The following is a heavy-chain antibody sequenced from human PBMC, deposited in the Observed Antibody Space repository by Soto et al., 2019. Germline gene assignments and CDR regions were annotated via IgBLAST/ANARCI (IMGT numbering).Heavy chain of an antibody. CDR2: ISAYNGNT. CDR1: GYTFNSYC. D-gene: IGHD3-16*01. J-gene: IGHJ4*02. Sequence: ASVKVSCNASGYTFNSYCISWVRQAPGQGLEWMGWISAYNGNTNYAQKVQGRVTMTTDTSTSTAYMELRSLRSDDTAVYYCARVDENYDYVWSTVDYWGQGTLVTVSS. V-gene: IGHV1-18*01. CDR3: ARVDENYDYVWSTVDY.